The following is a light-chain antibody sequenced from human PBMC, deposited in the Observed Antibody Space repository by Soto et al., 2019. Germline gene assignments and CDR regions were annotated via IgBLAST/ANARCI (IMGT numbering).Light chain of an antibody. CDR1: QSVSSCY. V-gene: IGKV3-20*01. Sequence: EIVLTQSPGTLSLSPGERATLSCRASQSVSSCYLAWYQQKPGQAPRLLIYGASSRATGIPDRFSGSGSGTDMTLTISRLDSEDFAVYYCQQYGSPPWTFGQGTKVEIK. CDR3: QQYGSPPWT. J-gene: IGKJ1*01. CDR2: GAS.